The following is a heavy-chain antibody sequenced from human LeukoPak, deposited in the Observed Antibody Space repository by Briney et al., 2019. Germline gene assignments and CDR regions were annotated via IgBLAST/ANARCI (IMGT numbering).Heavy chain of an antibody. V-gene: IGHV4-4*02. CDR3: ARESLYSSSWYPYYYYYYMDV. J-gene: IGHJ6*03. CDR2: IYYSGST. Sequence: SETLSLTCAVSGGSISSSNWWSWVRQPPGKGLEWIGSIYYSGSTYYNPSLKSRVTISVDTSKNQFSLKLSSVTAADTAVYYCARESLYSSSWYPYYYYYYMDVWGKGTTVTVSS. D-gene: IGHD6-13*01. CDR1: GGSISSSNW.